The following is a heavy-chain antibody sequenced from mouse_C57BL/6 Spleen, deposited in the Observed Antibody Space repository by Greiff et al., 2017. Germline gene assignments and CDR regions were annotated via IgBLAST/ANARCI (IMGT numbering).Heavy chain of an antibody. CDR2: IHPNSGST. CDR3: ARREITTVVAYYYAMDY. D-gene: IGHD1-1*01. V-gene: IGHV1-64*01. CDR1: GYTFTSYW. J-gene: IGHJ4*01. Sequence: QVQLQQPGAELVKPGASVKLSCKASGYTFTSYWLPWVKQRPGQGLEWIGMIHPNSGSTNYNEKFKSKATLTVDTSSSTAYMQLSSLTSEDSAVYYWARREITTVVAYYYAMDYWGQGASVTVAS.